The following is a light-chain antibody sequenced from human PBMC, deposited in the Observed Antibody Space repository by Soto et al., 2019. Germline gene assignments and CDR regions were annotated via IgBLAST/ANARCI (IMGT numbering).Light chain of an antibody. CDR3: QQASSFPLT. CDR1: QGINNW. CDR2: AAS. Sequence: DSQMTQSPASVSSSVGDRVAITCRASQGINNWLAWYQQRPGKAPKLLIYAASSLQGAVPSRFSGRGSGTDFTLTISSLQPEDFATYYCQQASSFPLTFGQGTRLEI. V-gene: IGKV1D-12*01. J-gene: IGKJ5*01.